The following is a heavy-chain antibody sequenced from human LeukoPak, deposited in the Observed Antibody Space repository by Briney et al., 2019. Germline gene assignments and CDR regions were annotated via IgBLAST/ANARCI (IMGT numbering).Heavy chain of an antibody. CDR3: ARGVNSAIDW. V-gene: IGHV3-7*01. CDR2: INADGRET. J-gene: IGHJ4*02. CDR1: DFTFSGYW. D-gene: IGHD3-10*01. Sequence: PGRSLRLSCAPSDFTFSGYWMNWVRQAPRKGLECGANINADGRETYYVNSVRGRFTIYRDNADNSLYLQMNSLRGDDTAVYFCARGVNSAIDWWGQGTLVTVSS.